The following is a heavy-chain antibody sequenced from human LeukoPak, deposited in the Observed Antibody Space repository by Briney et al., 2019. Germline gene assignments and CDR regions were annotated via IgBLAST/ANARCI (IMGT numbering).Heavy chain of an antibody. CDR1: GFTFSSYG. V-gene: IGHV3-30*02. Sequence: GSLRLSCAASGFTFSSYGMHWVRQAPGKGLEWVAFIRYDGSNKYYADSVKGRFTISRDNSKNTLYLQMNSLRAEDTAVYYCARPGARGYSYGYSYYYYMDVWGKGTTVTVSS. CDR2: IRYDGSNK. D-gene: IGHD5-18*01. J-gene: IGHJ6*03. CDR3: ARPGARGYSYGYSYYYYMDV.